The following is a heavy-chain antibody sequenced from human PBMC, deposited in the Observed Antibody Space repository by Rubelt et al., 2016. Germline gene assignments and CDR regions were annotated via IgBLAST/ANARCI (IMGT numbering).Heavy chain of an antibody. J-gene: IGHJ4*02. CDR2: INHIGGT. D-gene: IGHD6-19*01. CDR3: ARAPSGWYPFDF. V-gene: IGHV4-34*01. CDR1: GGPLSGYY. Sequence: QEQLQQWGAGLLKPSETLSLTCVDYGGPLSGYYWSWLRQSPGEALEWIGEINHIGGTNYNPSLKSRVTISVDTSKSLVSRKLTYGTAADMAVYYCARAPSGWYPFDFWGQGTLVTVSS.